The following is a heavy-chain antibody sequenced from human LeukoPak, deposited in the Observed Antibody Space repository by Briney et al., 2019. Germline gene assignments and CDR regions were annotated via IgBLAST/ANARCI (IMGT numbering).Heavy chain of an antibody. CDR3: ARGGNYKLEY. Sequence: GGSLRLSCAASGFTFSSYSMNWVRQAPGKGLVWVSRMNNDGSIINYADSVKGRFTISRDNAKNTLYLQMNSLRAEDTAVYYCARGGNYKLEYWGQGTLVTVSS. CDR2: MNNDGSII. CDR1: GFTFSSYS. J-gene: IGHJ4*02. V-gene: IGHV3-74*01. D-gene: IGHD1-26*01.